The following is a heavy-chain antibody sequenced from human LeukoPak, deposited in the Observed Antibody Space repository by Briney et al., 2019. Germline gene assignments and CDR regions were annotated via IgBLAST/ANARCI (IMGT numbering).Heavy chain of an antibody. J-gene: IGHJ4*02. V-gene: IGHV4-39*07. Sequence: SETLSLTCTVSGASISSSSYYWGWIRQPPGKGLEWIRSCHYSGSTSYNPSLKSRVTISVDTSKNQFSLKLSSLTAADTAVYYCARGLSGYSRWGQGTLVTVSS. CDR1: GASISSSSYY. CDR2: CHYSGST. D-gene: IGHD5-12*01. CDR3: ARGLSGYSR.